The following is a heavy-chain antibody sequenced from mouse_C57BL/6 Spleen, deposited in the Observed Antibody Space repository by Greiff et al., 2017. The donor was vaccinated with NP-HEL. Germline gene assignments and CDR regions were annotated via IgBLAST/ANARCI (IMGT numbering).Heavy chain of an antibody. J-gene: IGHJ2*01. Sequence: QVQLQQPGAELVMPGASVKLSCKASGYTFTSYWMHWVKQRSGQGLEWIGEIDPSDSYTNYNQKFKGKSTLTVDKSSSTAYMQLSSLTSEDSAVYYCARVHYGNFDYWGQGTTLTVSS. CDR1: GYTFTSYW. CDR3: ARVHYGNFDY. V-gene: IGHV1-69*01. CDR2: IDPSDSYT. D-gene: IGHD2-1*01.